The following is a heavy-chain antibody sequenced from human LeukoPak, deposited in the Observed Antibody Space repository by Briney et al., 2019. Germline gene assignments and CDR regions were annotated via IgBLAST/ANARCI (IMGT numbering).Heavy chain of an antibody. V-gene: IGHV4-59*12. D-gene: IGHD3-3*01. CDR1: GGSISSYY. Sequence: SETLSLTCTVSGGSISSYYWSWIRQPPGKGLEWIGYIYYSGSTNYNPSLKSRVTISVDTPKNEVSLKLTSVTAADTAVYFCARGGGTNDDFWSGYAYSFDYWGQGALVTVSS. J-gene: IGHJ4*02. CDR2: IYYSGST. CDR3: ARGGGTNDDFWSGYAYSFDY.